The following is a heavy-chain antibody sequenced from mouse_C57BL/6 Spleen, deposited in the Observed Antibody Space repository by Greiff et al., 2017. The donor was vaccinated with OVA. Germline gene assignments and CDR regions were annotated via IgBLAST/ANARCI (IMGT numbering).Heavy chain of an antibody. Sequence: QVQLKESGAELVKPGASVKLSCKASGYTFPEYTINWVKQRSGQGLGWIGWFFPGSGSIKYNEKFKDKATLTADKSSSTVYMELSRLTSEDSAVYFCARHATAYYSNYRAWFAYWGQGTLVTVSA. CDR2: FFPGSGSI. J-gene: IGHJ3*01. CDR3: ARHATAYYSNYRAWFAY. V-gene: IGHV1-62-2*01. CDR1: GYTFPEYT. D-gene: IGHD2-5*01.